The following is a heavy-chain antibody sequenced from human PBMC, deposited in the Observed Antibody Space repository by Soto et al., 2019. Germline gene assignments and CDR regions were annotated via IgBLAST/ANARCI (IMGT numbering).Heavy chain of an antibody. CDR1: GFTFSSYS. CDR3: ARDPLWGTAMVLWYFDL. J-gene: IGHJ2*01. D-gene: IGHD5-18*01. V-gene: IGHV3-7*01. Sequence: GGSLRLSCAASGFTFSSYSMNWVRQAPGKGLEWVANIKQDGSEKYYVDSVKGRFTIFRDNAKNSVYLQMNSLRAEDTAVYYCARDPLWGTAMVLWYFDLWGRGTLVTVSS. CDR2: IKQDGSEK.